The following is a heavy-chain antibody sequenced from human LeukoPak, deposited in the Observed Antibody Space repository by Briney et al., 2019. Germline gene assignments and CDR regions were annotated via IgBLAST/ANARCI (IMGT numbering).Heavy chain of an antibody. J-gene: IGHJ3*02. Sequence: EASVKVSCKASGYTFTSYYMHWVRQAPGQGLEWMGIINPSGGSTSYAQKFQGRVTMTRDMSTSTVYMELSSLRSEDTAVYYCARDKIMDVWGSYRYGDKNAFDIWGQGTMVTVSS. CDR3: ARDKIMDVWGSYRYGDKNAFDI. V-gene: IGHV1-46*01. CDR1: GYTFTSYY. D-gene: IGHD3-16*02. CDR2: INPSGGST.